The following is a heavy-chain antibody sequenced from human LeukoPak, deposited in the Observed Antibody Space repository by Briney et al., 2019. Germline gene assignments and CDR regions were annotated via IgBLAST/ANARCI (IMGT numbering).Heavy chain of an antibody. CDR1: RGTFSKYA. J-gene: IGHJ4*02. D-gene: IGHD3-22*01. Sequence: SVNVSCKASRGTFSKYAISWVRQAPGQGLEWMGRIIPILNITHYAQKFQGRVTIAADKSTSTAYMELSSLRSEDTAMYYCARDDDRAREIDYWGQGTLVTVSS. CDR3: ARDDDRAREIDY. CDR2: IIPILNIT. V-gene: IGHV1-69*04.